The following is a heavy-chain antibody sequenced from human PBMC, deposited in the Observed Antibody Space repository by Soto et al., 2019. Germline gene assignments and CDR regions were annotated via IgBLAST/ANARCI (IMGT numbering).Heavy chain of an antibody. J-gene: IGHJ5*02. CDR3: ARQGDWSGGSCYSHWFDP. CDR1: GGSISSYY. Sequence: QVQLQESGPGLVKPSETLSLTCTVSGGSISSYYWSWIRQPPGKGLEWIGYIYYSGSTNYNPSLKSRVTRSVDTSKTHFPLKLSSVPAADAAVYYCARQGDWSGGSCYSHWFDPWGQGTLVTVSS. CDR2: IYYSGST. D-gene: IGHD2-15*01. V-gene: IGHV4-59*01.